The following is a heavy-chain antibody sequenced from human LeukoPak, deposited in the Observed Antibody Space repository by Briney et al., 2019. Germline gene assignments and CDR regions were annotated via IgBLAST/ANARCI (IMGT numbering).Heavy chain of an antibody. CDR2: IYYSGST. V-gene: IGHV4-39*01. CDR3: ARHPMGDY. J-gene: IGHJ4*02. D-gene: IGHD3-10*01. Sequence: SETLSLTCTVSGGSISSSSYYWGWIRQPPGKGLEWIGGIYYSGSTYYNPSLKIRVTISVDTSKNEFSLELTAVTAAGPAVYYCARHPMGDYWGQGTLVTVSS. CDR1: GGSISSSSYY.